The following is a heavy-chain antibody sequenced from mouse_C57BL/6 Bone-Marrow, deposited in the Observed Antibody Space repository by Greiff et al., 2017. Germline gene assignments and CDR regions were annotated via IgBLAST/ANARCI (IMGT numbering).Heavy chain of an antibody. CDR1: GYTFTSYG. D-gene: IGHD2-5*01. CDR2: IYPRSGNT. J-gene: IGHJ4*01. CDR3: ARIPLYYSNYVDAMDY. Sequence: VKLMESGAELARPGASVKLSCKASGYTFTSYGISWVKQRTGQGLEWIGEIYPRSGNTYYNEKFKGKATLTADKSSSTAYMELRSLTSEDSAVYFCARIPLYYSNYVDAMDYWGQGTSVTVSS. V-gene: IGHV1-81*01.